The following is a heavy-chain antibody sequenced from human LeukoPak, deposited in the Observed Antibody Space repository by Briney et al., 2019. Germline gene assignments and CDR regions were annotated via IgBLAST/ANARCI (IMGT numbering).Heavy chain of an antibody. CDR3: ARDSFGWAAAGTRRWFDP. CDR1: GFTFSSYG. CDR2: IWYDGSNK. J-gene: IGHJ5*02. D-gene: IGHD6-13*01. Sequence: SGGSLRLSCAASGFTFSSYGMHWVRQAPGKRLEWVAVIWYDGSNKYYADSVKGRFTISRDNSKNTLYLQMNSLRAEDTAVYYCARDSFGWAAAGTRRWFDPWGQGTLVTVSS. V-gene: IGHV3-33*01.